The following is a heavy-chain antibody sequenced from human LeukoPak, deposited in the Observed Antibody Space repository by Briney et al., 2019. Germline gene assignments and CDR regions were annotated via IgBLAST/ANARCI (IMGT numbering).Heavy chain of an antibody. CDR1: GFTFSSYG. Sequence: PGRSLRLSCAASGFTFSSYGMHWARQALGKGLEWVAVISYDGSNKYYADSVKGRFTISRDNSKNTLYLQMNSLRAEDTAVYYCAKDGQHYDRKPYYSDYWGQGTLVTVSS. CDR2: ISYDGSNK. D-gene: IGHD3-22*01. J-gene: IGHJ4*02. CDR3: AKDGQHYDRKPYYSDY. V-gene: IGHV3-30*18.